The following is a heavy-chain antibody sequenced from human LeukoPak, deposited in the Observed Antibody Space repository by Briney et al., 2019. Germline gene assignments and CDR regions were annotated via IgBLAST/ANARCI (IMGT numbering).Heavy chain of an antibody. CDR2: INPSGGST. Sequence: GASVKVSCKASGYTFTTYYVHWMRQAPGQGLEWMGIINPSGGSTTYAQKFRGRLTMTRDMSTSTVYMELSSLRSEDTAVYYCARGSRPVYNLLTGKRYFDYWGQGTLLTVSS. J-gene: IGHJ4*02. CDR3: ARGSRPVYNLLTGKRYFDY. V-gene: IGHV1-46*01. D-gene: IGHD3-9*01. CDR1: GYTFTTYY.